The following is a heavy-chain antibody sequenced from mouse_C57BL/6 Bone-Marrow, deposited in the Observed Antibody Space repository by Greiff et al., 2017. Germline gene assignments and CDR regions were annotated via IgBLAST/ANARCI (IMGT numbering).Heavy chain of an antibody. CDR3: ARVGLTGPWFAY. J-gene: IGHJ3*01. D-gene: IGHD4-1*01. Sequence: EVQLQESGPGLVKPSQSLSLTCSVTGYSITSGYYWNWIRQFPGNKLEWMGYISYDGSNNYNPSLKNRISITRDTSKNQFFLKLNSVTTEDTATYYCARVGLTGPWFAYWGQGTLVTVSA. CDR1: GYSITSGYY. V-gene: IGHV3-6*01. CDR2: ISYDGSN.